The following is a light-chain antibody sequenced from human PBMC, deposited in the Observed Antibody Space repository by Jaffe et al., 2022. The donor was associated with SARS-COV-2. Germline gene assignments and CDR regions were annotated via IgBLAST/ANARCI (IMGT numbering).Light chain of an antibody. CDR1: RLERYY. Sequence: SFELTQDPAVSVALGQTVRITCQGYRLERYYISWYQQKPGQAPVVVIYGKNKRPSGIPDRFSGSSSGDTASLIITGAQADDEADYYCSSRDISANREFGGGTKVTVL. CDR3: SSRDISANRE. CDR2: GKN. V-gene: IGLV3-19*01. J-gene: IGLJ3*02.